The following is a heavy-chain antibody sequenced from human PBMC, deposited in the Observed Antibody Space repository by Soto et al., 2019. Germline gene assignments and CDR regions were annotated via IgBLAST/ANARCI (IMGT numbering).Heavy chain of an antibody. D-gene: IGHD6-19*01. CDR2: ISSSSSTI. J-gene: IGHJ4*02. CDR3: ARVGIAVAGTGIDY. V-gene: IGHV3-48*02. Sequence: EVQLVESGGGLVQPGGSLRLSCAASGFTFSSYSMNWVRQAPGKGLEWVSYISSSSSTIYYADPVKGRFTISRDNAKTSLYLQMNSLRDEDTAVYYCARVGIAVAGTGIDYWGQGTLVTVSS. CDR1: GFTFSSYS.